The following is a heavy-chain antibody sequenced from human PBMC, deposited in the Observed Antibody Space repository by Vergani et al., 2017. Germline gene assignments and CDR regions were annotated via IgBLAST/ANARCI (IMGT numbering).Heavy chain of an antibody. CDR3: VNGYYYDQSGLASFDY. D-gene: IGHD3-22*01. CDR1: GLMFNNYG. CDR2: ISSDGSNK. J-gene: IGHJ4*02. V-gene: IGHV3-30*18. Sequence: QVQLVESGGGVVQPGRSLRLSCETSGLMFNNYGMHWVRQAPGKGLEWEAVISSDGSNKHYADSVKGRFTISRDNSQNTLYLQMDSLTAEDTAIYFCVNGYYYDQSGLASFDYWGQGTLVTVSS.